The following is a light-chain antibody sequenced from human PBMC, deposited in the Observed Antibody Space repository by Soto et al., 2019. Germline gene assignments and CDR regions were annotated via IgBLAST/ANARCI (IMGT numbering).Light chain of an antibody. CDR1: QDISNY. V-gene: IGKV1-33*01. CDR3: QQYAGAPLT. J-gene: IGKJ4*01. Sequence: DIQMTQSPSSLSASVGDRVTITCQASQDISNYLNWYQQKPGKAPKLLIYDASNLETGVPSRFSGSGSGTDFTLTISRLEPEDFAVYYCQQYAGAPLTFGGGTKVDIK. CDR2: DAS.